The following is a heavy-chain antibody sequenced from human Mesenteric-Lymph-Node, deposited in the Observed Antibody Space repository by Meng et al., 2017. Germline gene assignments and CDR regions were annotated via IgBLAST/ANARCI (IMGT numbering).Heavy chain of an antibody. Sequence: ASVKVSCKASGYTFTQYAMNWVRQAPGQGLEWMGWINTNTGNPTYAQGFTGRFVFSLDTSVSTAYLQISSLKAEDTAVYYCTSDSACSGNRCFDSWGQGTLVTVSS. J-gene: IGHJ4*02. CDR3: TSDSACSGNRCFDS. CDR1: GYTFTQYA. CDR2: INTNTGNP. D-gene: IGHD2-15*01. V-gene: IGHV7-4-1*02.